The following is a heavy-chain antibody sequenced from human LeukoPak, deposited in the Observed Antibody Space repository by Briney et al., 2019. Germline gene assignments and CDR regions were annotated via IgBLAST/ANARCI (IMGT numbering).Heavy chain of an antibody. CDR1: GYSFTSYW. J-gene: IGHJ6*02. V-gene: IGHV5-51*01. CDR2: IYPGDSDT. D-gene: IGHD6-19*01. CDR3: ARLIAVAGTGHYYYYYGMDV. Sequence: GESLKISCKGSGYSFTSYWIGWVRQMPGKGLEWMGIIYPGDSDTRYSPSFQGQVTISADKSISTAYLQWSSLKASDTAMYYCARLIAVAGTGHYYYYYGMDVWGQGTTVTVSS.